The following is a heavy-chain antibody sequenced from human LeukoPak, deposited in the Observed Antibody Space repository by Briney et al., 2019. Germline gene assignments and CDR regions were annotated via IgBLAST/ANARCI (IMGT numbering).Heavy chain of an antibody. V-gene: IGHV1-69*05. CDR1: GGTFSSYA. CDR2: IIPIFGTA. CDR3: AIHGIAAAVMLDY. J-gene: IGHJ4*02. Sequence: GASVKVSCKASGGTFSSYAISWVRQAPGQGLEWMGGIIPIFGTANHAQKFQGRVTMTRDTSTSTVYMELSSLRSEDTAVYYCAIHGIAAAVMLDYWGQGTLVTVSS. D-gene: IGHD6-13*01.